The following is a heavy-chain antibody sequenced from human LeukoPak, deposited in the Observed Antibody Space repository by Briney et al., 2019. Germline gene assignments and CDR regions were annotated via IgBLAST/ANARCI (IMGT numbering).Heavy chain of an antibody. CDR2: ISTTGSTI. J-gene: IGHJ4*02. Sequence: GGSLRLSCSVSGFTFGDFDMNWVRQAPGKGLEWISYISTTGSTIFYADSVKGRFTISRDNAKISLFLQMNSLRDEDTAVYYCAREPKLRYGDYPSYFDSWGQGTLVTVSS. V-gene: IGHV3-48*02. CDR3: AREPKLRYGDYPSYFDS. CDR1: GFTFGDFD. D-gene: IGHD4-17*01.